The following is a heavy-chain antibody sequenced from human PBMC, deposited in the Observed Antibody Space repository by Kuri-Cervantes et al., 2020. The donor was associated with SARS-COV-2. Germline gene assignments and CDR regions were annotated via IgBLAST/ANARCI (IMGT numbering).Heavy chain of an antibody. Sequence: GGSLRLSCAASGFTFSSYAMHWVRQAPGKGLEWISFISSSSDTIYYAGSVKGRFTISRDNAKNSLYLHMSSLSTEDTAVYYCVRGLAEGDYWGQGTLVTVSS. J-gene: IGHJ4*02. CDR3: VRGLAEGDY. CDR1: GFTFSSYA. CDR2: ISSSSDTI. V-gene: IGHV3-48*01.